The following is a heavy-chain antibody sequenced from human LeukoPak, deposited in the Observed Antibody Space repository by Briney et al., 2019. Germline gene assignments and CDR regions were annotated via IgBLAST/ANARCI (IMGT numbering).Heavy chain of an antibody. CDR3: ARSGISMVRGVSFYYYGMDV. D-gene: IGHD3-10*01. CDR2: MSSNGGST. J-gene: IGHJ6*02. V-gene: IGHV3-64*01. CDR1: GFTFSSYV. Sequence: GGSLRLSCVASGFTFSSYVMHWVRQAPGKGLEYVSAMSSNGGSTYYAKSVKGRFTISRDISKNTLYLQTGSLRAEDMAVYYCARSGISMVRGVSFYYYGMDVWGQGTTVTVSS.